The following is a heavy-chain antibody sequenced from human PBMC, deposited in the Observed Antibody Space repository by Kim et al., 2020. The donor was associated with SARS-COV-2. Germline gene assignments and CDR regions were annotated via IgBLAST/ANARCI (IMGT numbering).Heavy chain of an antibody. Sequence: GGSLRLSCAASGFTFSDYYMSWIRQAPGKGLEWGSYISSSSSYTKYADSVKGRVTISRDNAKNSLYLQMNSLRAEDTAVYYCARDLKLRYFDWLFFDYWGQGTLVTVSS. V-gene: IGHV3-11*06. D-gene: IGHD3-9*01. CDR3: ARDLKLRYFDWLFFDY. CDR1: GFTFSDYY. CDR2: ISSSSSYT. J-gene: IGHJ4*02.